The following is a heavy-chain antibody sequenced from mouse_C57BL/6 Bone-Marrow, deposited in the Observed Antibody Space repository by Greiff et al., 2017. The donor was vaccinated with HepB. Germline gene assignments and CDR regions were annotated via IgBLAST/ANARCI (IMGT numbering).Heavy chain of an antibody. J-gene: IGHJ2*01. V-gene: IGHV5-17*01. CDR3: ARAKKYYYGSGDY. CDR1: GFTFSDYG. D-gene: IGHD1-1*01. Sequence: EVQWVESGGGLVKPGGSLKLSCAASGFTFSDYGIHWVRQAPEKGLEWVAYISSGSSTIYYADTVKGRFTISRDNAKNTLFLQMTSLRSEDTAMYYCARAKKYYYGSGDYWGQGTTLTVSS. CDR2: ISSGSSTI.